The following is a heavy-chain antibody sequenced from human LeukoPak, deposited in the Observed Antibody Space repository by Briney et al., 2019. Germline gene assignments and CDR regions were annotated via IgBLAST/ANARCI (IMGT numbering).Heavy chain of an antibody. D-gene: IGHD1-26*01. CDR1: GVSITNYY. J-gene: IGHJ4*02. CDR3: ARDYLVGAPLDS. V-gene: IGHV4-4*07. CDR2: MYISGST. Sequence: PSETLSLTCTVSGVSITNYYWAWIRQPAGKGLEWIGRMYISGSTNYNPSLKSRVTISIDKTKNQLSLKLRSVTAADTAVYYCARDYLVGAPLDSWGQGTLVTVSS.